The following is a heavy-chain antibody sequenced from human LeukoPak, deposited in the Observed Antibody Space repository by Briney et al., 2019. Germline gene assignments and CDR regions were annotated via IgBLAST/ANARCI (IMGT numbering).Heavy chain of an antibody. V-gene: IGHV5-51*01. CDR2: IYPGDSDT. J-gene: IGHJ4*02. D-gene: IGHD3-10*01. Sequence: GESLKISCKGSGYSFTRYWIGWVRQMPGKGLEWMGIIYPGDSDTRYSPSFQGQVTISADKSISTAYLQWSSLKASDTAMYYCARQKDYYGSGSYADYWGQGTLVTVSS. CDR1: GYSFTRYW. CDR3: ARQKDYYGSGSYADY.